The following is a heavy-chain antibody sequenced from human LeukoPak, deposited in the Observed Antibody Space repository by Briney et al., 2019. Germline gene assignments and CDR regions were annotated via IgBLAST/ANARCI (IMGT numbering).Heavy chain of an antibody. Sequence: SETLSLTCTVSGGSISSYYWSWIRQPPGKGLEWIGYIYYSGSTNYNPSLKSRVTISVDTSKNQFSLKLSSVTAADTAVYYCARGYCSGGSCYFLGYAFDIWGQGTMVTVSS. CDR1: GGSISSYY. CDR2: IYYSGST. V-gene: IGHV4-59*01. J-gene: IGHJ3*02. CDR3: ARGYCSGGSCYFLGYAFDI. D-gene: IGHD2-15*01.